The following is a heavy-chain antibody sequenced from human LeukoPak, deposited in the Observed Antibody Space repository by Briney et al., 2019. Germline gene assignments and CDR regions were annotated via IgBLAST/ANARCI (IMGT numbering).Heavy chain of an antibody. CDR1: GFTFSNAW. CDR2: IKSKTDGGTT. V-gene: IGHV3-15*01. D-gene: IGHD3-16*02. Sequence: GGSLRLSCAASGFTFSNAWMSWVRQPPGKGLEWVGRIKSKTDGGTTDYAAPVKGRFTISRDDSTTTLYLQMSSLKTEDTAVYYCTTVCQFGGVIDVEYYFDYWGQGTLVSVPS. J-gene: IGHJ4*02. CDR3: TTVCQFGGVIDVEYYFDY.